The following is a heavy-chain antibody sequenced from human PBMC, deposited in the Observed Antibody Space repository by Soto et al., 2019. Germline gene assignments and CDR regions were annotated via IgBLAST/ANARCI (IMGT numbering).Heavy chain of an antibody. CDR1: GFTFSSYG. J-gene: IGHJ6*02. CDR3: QTYNGMDV. CDR2: ISSSSSYI. D-gene: IGHD3-10*01. Sequence: PGGCLRLSCAASGFTFSSYGMNWVRQAPGKGLEWVSSISSSSSYIYYADSVKGRFTISRDNAKNSVTPEDTAVYYCTKKKGDSQTYNGMDVWRQGTTVTVSS. V-gene: IGHV3-21*01.